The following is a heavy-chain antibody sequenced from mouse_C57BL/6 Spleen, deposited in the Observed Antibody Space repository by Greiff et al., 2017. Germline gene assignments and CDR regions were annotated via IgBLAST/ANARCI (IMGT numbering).Heavy chain of an antibody. CDR2: FHPYNDDT. V-gene: IGHV1-47*01. CDR3: ARKSYDCDEGPYFAV. CDR1: GYTLTTSP. J-gene: IGHJ1*03. D-gene: IGHD2-4*01. Sequence: QVPLKVSGAELVKPGASVKMSCKASGYTLTTSPIEWMKQHHGKSLEWIGNFHPYNDDTKYNEKFKGKAILTVEKSSSTVYLELSRLTSDGSAVYDCARKSYDCDEGPYFAVWGTGTTVTVSS.